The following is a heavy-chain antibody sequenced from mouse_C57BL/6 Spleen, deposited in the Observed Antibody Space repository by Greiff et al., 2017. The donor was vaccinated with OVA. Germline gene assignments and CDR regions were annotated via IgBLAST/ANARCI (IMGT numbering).Heavy chain of an antibody. J-gene: IGHJ1*03. CDR3: ARWSYYYGSNWYFDV. V-gene: IGHV1-82*01. CDR1: GYAFRSSW. D-gene: IGHD1-1*01. Sequence: VKLVASGPELVKPGASVKISCKASGYAFRSSWLNWVKQRPGKGLAWIGRIYPGDGDTNYTGKFKGKATLTADKSSSTAYMQLSSLTSEDSAFYFCARWSYYYGSNWYFDVWGTGTTVTVSS. CDR2: IYPGDGDT.